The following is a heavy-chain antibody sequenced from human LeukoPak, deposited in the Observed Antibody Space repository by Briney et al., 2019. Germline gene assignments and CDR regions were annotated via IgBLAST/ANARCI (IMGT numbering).Heavy chain of an antibody. J-gene: IGHJ4*02. D-gene: IGHD3-10*01. Sequence: SETLSLTCTVSGGSISSYYWSWIRQPPGKGLEWIGYIYYSGSTNYNPSLKSRVTISVDTSKNQFSLKLSSVTAADTAVYYCARGGRITMVRGGHPYYFDYWGQGTLVTVSS. V-gene: IGHV4-59*12. CDR3: ARGGRITMVRGGHPYYFDY. CDR2: IYYSGST. CDR1: GGSISSYY.